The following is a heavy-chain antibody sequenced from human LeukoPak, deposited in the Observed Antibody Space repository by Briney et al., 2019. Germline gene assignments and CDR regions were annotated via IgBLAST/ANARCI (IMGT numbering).Heavy chain of an antibody. D-gene: IGHD6-13*01. Sequence: SETLSLTCAVYGGSFSGYYWSWIRQPPGKGLEWIGEINHSGSTNYNPSLKSRVTISVDTSKNQFSLKLSSVTAADTAVYYCAREEISAAGMNYFDYWGQGTLVTVSS. CDR1: GGSFSGYY. J-gene: IGHJ4*02. V-gene: IGHV4-34*01. CDR3: AREEISAAGMNYFDY. CDR2: INHSGST.